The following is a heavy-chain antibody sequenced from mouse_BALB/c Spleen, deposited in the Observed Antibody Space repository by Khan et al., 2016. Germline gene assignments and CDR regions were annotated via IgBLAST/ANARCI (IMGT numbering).Heavy chain of an antibody. CDR2: IRNKANGYTT. D-gene: IGHD2-2*01. CDR1: GFTFTDYY. CDR3: ARSYAYAFDS. V-gene: IGHV7-3*02. Sequence: EVQLQESGGGLVQPGGSLRLSCATSGFTFTDYYMSWVRQPPGKALEWLGFIRNKANGYTTEYSASVKGRFTISRDNSQSILYLQMTTLRAEDSATYYCARSYAYAFDSWGQGTTLTVSS. J-gene: IGHJ2*01.